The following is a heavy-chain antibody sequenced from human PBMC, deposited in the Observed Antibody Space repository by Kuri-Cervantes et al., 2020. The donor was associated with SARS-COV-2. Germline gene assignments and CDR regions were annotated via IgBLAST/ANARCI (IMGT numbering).Heavy chain of an antibody. CDR3: VRDGDHWNFDY. CDR1: GFTFSGHW. D-gene: IGHD1-1*01. Sequence: LSLPCAASGFTFSGHWIHWVRPAPGKGGLWVSRINPDGSYTKNAGYVKGRFTLSRDKAKNMLFLRMNSLRAEDTAVYYCVRDGDHWNFDYWGQGTLVTVSS. J-gene: IGHJ4*02. V-gene: IGHV3-74*01. CDR2: INPDGSYT.